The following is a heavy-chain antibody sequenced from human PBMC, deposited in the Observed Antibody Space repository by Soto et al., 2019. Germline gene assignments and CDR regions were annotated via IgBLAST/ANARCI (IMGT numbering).Heavy chain of an antibody. Sequence: ASVKVSCKASGYTFTGYYMHWVRQAPGQGLEWMGWINPNSGGTNYAQKFQGWVTMTRDTSISTAYMELSRLRSDDTAVYYCARGRMSGYPKHSYYYYYMDVWGKGTTVTVSS. CDR2: INPNSGGT. CDR3: ARGRMSGYPKHSYYYYYMDV. CDR1: GYTFTGYY. V-gene: IGHV1-2*04. J-gene: IGHJ6*03. D-gene: IGHD3-3*01.